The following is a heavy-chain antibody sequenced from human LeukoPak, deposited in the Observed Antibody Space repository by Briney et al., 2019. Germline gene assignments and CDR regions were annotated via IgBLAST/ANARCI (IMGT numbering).Heavy chain of an antibody. Sequence: GGSLRLSCAAPGFTVSSNYMSWVRQAPGKGLEWVSVLYSGGSTYYADSVKGRFTISRDNSKNTLYLQMNSLRGEDTAVYYCAREAVTYGSGADPLDYWGQGTLVTVSS. J-gene: IGHJ4*02. V-gene: IGHV3-66*01. CDR1: GFTVSSNY. CDR3: AREAVTYGSGADPLDY. D-gene: IGHD3-10*01. CDR2: LYSGGST.